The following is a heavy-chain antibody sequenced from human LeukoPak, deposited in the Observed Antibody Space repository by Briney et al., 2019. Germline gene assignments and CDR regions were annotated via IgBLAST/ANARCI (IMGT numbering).Heavy chain of an antibody. V-gene: IGHV3-23*01. Sequence: PGGSLRLSCAASGFTFSSYAMSWVRQAPGKGLEWVSAISSSGGTIYYADSVKGRFTISRDNAKNSLYLQMNSLRDEDTAVYHCARDTIFDYWGQGSLVTVSS. CDR3: ARDTIFDY. CDR1: GFTFSSYA. D-gene: IGHD3-9*01. J-gene: IGHJ4*02. CDR2: ISSSGGTI.